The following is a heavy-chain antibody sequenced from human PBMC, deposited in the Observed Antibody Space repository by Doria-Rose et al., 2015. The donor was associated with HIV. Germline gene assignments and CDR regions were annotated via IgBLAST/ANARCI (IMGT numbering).Heavy chain of an antibody. J-gene: IGHJ4*02. CDR1: GVSLSSPGMG. Sequence: SGPVLVKPTETLTLTCTVSGVSLSSPGMGVSWIRQPPGKALEWLANIFSYDERSYKTSLQSRLTISRGTSKSQVPLTMTDMDPVDTATYYCARIKSSRWYHKYYFDFWGQGTLVIVSA. V-gene: IGHV2-26*01. D-gene: IGHD6-13*01. CDR3: ARIKSSRWYHKYYFDF. CDR2: IFSYDER.